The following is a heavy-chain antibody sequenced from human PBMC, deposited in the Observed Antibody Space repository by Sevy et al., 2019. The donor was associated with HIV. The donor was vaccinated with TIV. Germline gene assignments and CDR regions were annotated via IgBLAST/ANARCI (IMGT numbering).Heavy chain of an antibody. Sequence: GGSLRLSCAASGYTFNNYVMHWVRQAPGKGLEWVALISYDGSNKYYADSVKGRFTISRDNSKNTLYLQVNSLRAEDTAVYYCAKGIDYGDYVVFDFWGQGTLVTVSS. CDR3: AKGIDYGDYVVFDF. J-gene: IGHJ4*02. V-gene: IGHV3-30*18. CDR1: GYTFNNYV. CDR2: ISYDGSNK. D-gene: IGHD4-17*01.